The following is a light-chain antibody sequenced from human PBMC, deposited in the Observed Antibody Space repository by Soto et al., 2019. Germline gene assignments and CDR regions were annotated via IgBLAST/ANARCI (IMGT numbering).Light chain of an antibody. CDR2: GAS. CDR3: QQYNKRPT. CDR1: QSVSSN. V-gene: IGKV3-15*01. Sequence: REMSQPLATVSRSPGQRPKISRRASQSVSSNLAWYQQKPGQAPRLLIYGASTRATGIPARFSGSGSGTEFTLTISSLQSEDFAVYYCQQYNKRPTCGQGTKVDIK. J-gene: IGKJ1*01.